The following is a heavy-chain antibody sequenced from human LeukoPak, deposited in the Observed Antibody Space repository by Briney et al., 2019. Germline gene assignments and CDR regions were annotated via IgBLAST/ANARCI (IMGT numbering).Heavy chain of an antibody. V-gene: IGHV3-9*01. D-gene: IGHD3-22*01. CDR1: GFTFGDYA. Sequence: GGSLRLSCAASGFTFGDYAMHWVRQAPGKGLVWVSDISWNSGSIGYADSVKGRFTISRDNAKNSLYLQMNSLRPEDTAVYYCARDYYDSSGYYVGYYYYMDVWGKGTTVTVSS. CDR3: ARDYYDSSGYYVGYYYYMDV. J-gene: IGHJ6*03. CDR2: ISWNSGSI.